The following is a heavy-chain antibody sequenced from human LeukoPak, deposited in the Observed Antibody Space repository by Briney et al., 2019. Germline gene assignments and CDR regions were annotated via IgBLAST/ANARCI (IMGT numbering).Heavy chain of an antibody. Sequence: SGGSLRLSCAASGFTFSSYAMSWVRQAPGKGLDWVSVISGSGGSTYYADSVKGRFTISRDTSENTLYLQMNSLRAEDTAVYYCAKDLAYCGGDCYTGLDYWGQGTLVTVSS. CDR1: GFTFSSYA. CDR3: AKDLAYCGGDCYTGLDY. J-gene: IGHJ4*02. D-gene: IGHD2-21*01. CDR2: ISGSGGST. V-gene: IGHV3-23*01.